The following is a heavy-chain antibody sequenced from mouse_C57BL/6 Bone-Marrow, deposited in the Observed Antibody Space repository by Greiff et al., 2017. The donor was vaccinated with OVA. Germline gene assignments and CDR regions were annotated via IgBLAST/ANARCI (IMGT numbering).Heavy chain of an antibody. D-gene: IGHD2-2*01. J-gene: IGHJ2*01. CDR2: IWRGGST. Sequence: QVQLQQSGPGLVQPSQSLSITCTVSGFSLTSYGVHWVRQSPGKGLEWLGVIWRGGSTDYNAAFMSRLSITKDNSKSQVFFKMNSLQADDTAIYYCAKMNGYDGCYYFDYWGQGTTLTVSS. CDR3: AKMNGYDGCYYFDY. V-gene: IGHV2-5*01. CDR1: GFSLTSYG.